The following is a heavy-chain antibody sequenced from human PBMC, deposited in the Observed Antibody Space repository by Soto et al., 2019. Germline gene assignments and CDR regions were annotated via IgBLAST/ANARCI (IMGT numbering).Heavy chain of an antibody. J-gene: IGHJ3*02. D-gene: IGHD3-3*01. CDR1: GFTFSSYS. Sequence: GGSLRLSCAASGFTFSSYSMNWVRQAPGKGLEWVSSISSSSSYIYYADSVKGRFTISRDNAKNSLYLQMNSLRAEDTAVYYCARDYSRTIFGVVNNYGAFDIWGQGTMVTVSS. CDR3: ARDYSRTIFGVVNNYGAFDI. CDR2: ISSSSSYI. V-gene: IGHV3-21*01.